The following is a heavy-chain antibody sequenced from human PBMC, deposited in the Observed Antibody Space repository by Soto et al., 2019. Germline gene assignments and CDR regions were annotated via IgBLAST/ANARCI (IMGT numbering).Heavy chain of an antibody. Sequence: SETLSLTCAVSGGSISSSNWWSWVRQPPGKGLEWIGEIYHSGSTNYNPSLKSRVTISVDKSKNQFSLKLSSVTAADTAVYYCARVEEYGSGSYYTLDYFDYWGQGTLVTVSS. D-gene: IGHD3-10*01. J-gene: IGHJ4*02. CDR3: ARVEEYGSGSYYTLDYFDY. CDR2: IYHSGST. CDR1: GGSISSSNW. V-gene: IGHV4-4*02.